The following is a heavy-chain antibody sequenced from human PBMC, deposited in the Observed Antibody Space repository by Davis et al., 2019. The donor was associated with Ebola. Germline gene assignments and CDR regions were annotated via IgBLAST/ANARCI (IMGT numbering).Heavy chain of an antibody. CDR2: IYTSGRT. J-gene: IGHJ4*02. Sequence: PSETLSLTCTVSGGSISSHYWSWIRQPAGKGLEWIGRIYTSGRTNYNHSLKSRVTMSVDKSKNQFYLRLSSVTAADTAVYYCVRDGCPGGSCYCGDYWGQGTLVTVSS. D-gene: IGHD2-15*01. CDR1: GGSISSHY. CDR3: VRDGCPGGSCYCGDY. V-gene: IGHV4-4*07.